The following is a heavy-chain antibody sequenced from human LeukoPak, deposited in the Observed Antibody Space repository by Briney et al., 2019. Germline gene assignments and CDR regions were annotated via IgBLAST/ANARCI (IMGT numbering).Heavy chain of an antibody. CDR3: ARGLQYYYGSGSDDY. Sequence: ASVKVSCKASGYTFTSYGISWVRQAPGQGLEWMGWISAYNGNTNYAQKLQGRVTMTRNTSISTAYMELSSLRSEDTAVYYCARGLQYYYGSGSDDYWGQGTLVTVSS. V-gene: IGHV1-18*01. CDR2: ISAYNGNT. CDR1: GYTFTSYG. J-gene: IGHJ4*02. D-gene: IGHD3-10*01.